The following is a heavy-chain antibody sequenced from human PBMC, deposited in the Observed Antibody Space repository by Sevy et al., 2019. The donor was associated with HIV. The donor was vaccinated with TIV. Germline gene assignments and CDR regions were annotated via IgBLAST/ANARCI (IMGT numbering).Heavy chain of an antibody. CDR3: AQQEEDMYDSSGYYYYFDY. CDR2: ISYDGSNK. CDR1: GFTFSSYG. J-gene: IGHJ4*02. V-gene: IGHV3-30*03. Sequence: GGYLRLSCAASGFTFSSYGMHWVRQAPGKGLEWMAVISYDGSNKYYADSVKGRFTISRDNSKNTLYLQMNCLRAEDTAVYYCAQQEEDMYDSSGYYYYFDYWGQGTLVTVSS. D-gene: IGHD3-22*01.